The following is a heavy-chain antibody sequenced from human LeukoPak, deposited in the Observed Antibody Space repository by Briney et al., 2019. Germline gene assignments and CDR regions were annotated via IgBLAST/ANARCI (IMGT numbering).Heavy chain of an antibody. D-gene: IGHD3-3*01. CDR3: ARAPRYDFWSGYPSDYYYYMDV. J-gene: IGHJ6*03. CDR2: MNPNSGNT. CDR1: GYTFTGYY. V-gene: IGHV1-8*03. Sequence: ASVKVSCKASGYTFTGYYMHWVRQATGQGLEWMGWMNPNSGNTGYAQKFQGRVTITRNTSISTAYMELSSLRSEDTAVYYCARAPRYDFWSGYPSDYYYYMDVWGKGTTVTVSS.